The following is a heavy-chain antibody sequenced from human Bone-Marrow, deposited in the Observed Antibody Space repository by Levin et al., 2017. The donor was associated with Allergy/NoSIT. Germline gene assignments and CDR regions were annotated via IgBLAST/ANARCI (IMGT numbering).Heavy chain of an antibody. D-gene: IGHD1-26*01. CDR3: ARDLYSGPGNWFDP. CDR2: TYYRSKWYN. Sequence: KASETLSLTCAISGDSVSSNSAAWNWIRQSPSRGLEWLGRTYYRSKWYNDYAVSVKSRITINPDTSKNQFSLQLNSVTPEDTAVYYCARDLYSGPGNWFDPWGQGTLVTVSS. CDR1: GDSVSSNSAA. J-gene: IGHJ5*02. V-gene: IGHV6-1*01.